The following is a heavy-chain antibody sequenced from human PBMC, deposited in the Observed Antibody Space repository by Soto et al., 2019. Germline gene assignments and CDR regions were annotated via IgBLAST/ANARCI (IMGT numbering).Heavy chain of an antibody. CDR3: ERSWSGYYAPFDY. Sequence: SETLSLTCTVSGGSISSSSYYWGWIRQPPGKGLEWIGSIYYSGSTYYNPSLKSRVTISVDTSKNQFSLKLSSVTAADTAVYYCERSWSGYYAPFDYWGQGTLVTVSS. CDR1: GGSISSSSYY. CDR2: IYYSGST. D-gene: IGHD3-3*01. J-gene: IGHJ4*02. V-gene: IGHV4-39*01.